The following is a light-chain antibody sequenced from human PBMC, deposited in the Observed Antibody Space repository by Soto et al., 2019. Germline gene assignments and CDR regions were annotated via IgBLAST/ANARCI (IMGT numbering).Light chain of an antibody. J-gene: IGKJ3*01. V-gene: IGKV3-20*01. Sequence: EIVLTQSPATLSLSPGERATLSCGASQSVSNTYLAWYQQKPGQTPRLLIYAASTRASGIPDRFSGSGSGTEFALTISRLEPEDFALYYCQQYGDSPFTFCPGTRVDMK. CDR2: AAS. CDR3: QQYGDSPFT. CDR1: QSVSNTY.